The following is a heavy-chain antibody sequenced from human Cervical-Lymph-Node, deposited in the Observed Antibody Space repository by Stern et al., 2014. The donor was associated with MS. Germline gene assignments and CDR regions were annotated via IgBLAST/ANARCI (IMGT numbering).Heavy chain of an antibody. J-gene: IGHJ4*02. CDR3: ARGHFLPITRREIIITDAYVDY. CDR1: GYTFTWYH. V-gene: IGHV1-46*01. Sequence: QVQLVQSGAEVKKPGASVELSCKASGYTFTWYHMHWVRQAPGQGLEWMGTINPSGGSTIYAPEFQGRVTMTRDTSTSTVYMELSSLRSEDTAIYYCARGHFLPITRREIIITDAYVDYWGQGALVTVSS. CDR2: INPSGGST. D-gene: IGHD3-10*01.